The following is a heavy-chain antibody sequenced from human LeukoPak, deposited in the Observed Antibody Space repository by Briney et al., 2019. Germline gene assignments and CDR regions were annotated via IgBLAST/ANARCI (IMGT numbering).Heavy chain of an antibody. CDR2: IIPILGIA. CDR1: GGTFSSYT. Sequence: SVKVPCKASGGTFSSYTISWVRQAPGQGLEWMGRIIPILGIANYAQKFQGRVTITADKSTSTAYMELSSLRSEDTAVYYCARGVATSAFDYWGQGILVTVSS. CDR3: ARGVATSAFDY. D-gene: IGHD5-24*01. V-gene: IGHV1-69*02. J-gene: IGHJ4*02.